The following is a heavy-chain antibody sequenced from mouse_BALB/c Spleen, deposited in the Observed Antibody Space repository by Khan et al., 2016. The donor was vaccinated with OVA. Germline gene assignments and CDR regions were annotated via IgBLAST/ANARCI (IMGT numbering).Heavy chain of an antibody. J-gene: IGHJ3*01. D-gene: IGHD4-1*01. Sequence: EVKLVETGGDLVKPGGSLKLSCAASGFNFRNYGMSWVRQTPDKRLEWVATISSDGTYIYSPDSVKGRFTISRNNAQNTLYLQMSSLKSEDTAMYYCTSHLTGSFAYWGQGTLVTVSA. CDR1: GFNFRNYG. CDR3: TSHLTGSFAY. CDR2: ISSDGTYI. V-gene: IGHV5-6*01.